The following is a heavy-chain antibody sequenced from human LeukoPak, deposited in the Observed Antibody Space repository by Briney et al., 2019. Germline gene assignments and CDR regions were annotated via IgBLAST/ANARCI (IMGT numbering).Heavy chain of an antibody. CDR3: ARVQRYYDILTGYHGGYFDY. J-gene: IGHJ4*02. CDR1: GGSISSYY. Sequence: SETLSLTCTVSGGSISSYYWSWIRQPAGKGLEWIGRIYTSGSTNYNPSLKSRVTMSVDTSKNQFSLKLSSVTAADTAVYYCARVQRYYDILTGYHGGYFDYWGQGTLVTVSS. V-gene: IGHV4-4*07. CDR2: IYTSGST. D-gene: IGHD3-9*01.